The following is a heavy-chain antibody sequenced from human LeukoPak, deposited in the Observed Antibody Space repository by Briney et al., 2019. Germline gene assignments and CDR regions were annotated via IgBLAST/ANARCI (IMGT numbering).Heavy chain of an antibody. D-gene: IGHD4-17*01. Sequence: PGGSVRLYCAASGFTFSSYWMRWVRQAPGKGREGGANIKQDGSEKYYVDSVKGGFTISTDNAKHSLYLQINSLRAEDTAVYYCARLRFRDYPYWGQGTLVTVSS. CDR2: IKQDGSEK. CDR3: ARLRFRDYPY. V-gene: IGHV3-7*01. CDR1: GFTFSSYW. J-gene: IGHJ4*02.